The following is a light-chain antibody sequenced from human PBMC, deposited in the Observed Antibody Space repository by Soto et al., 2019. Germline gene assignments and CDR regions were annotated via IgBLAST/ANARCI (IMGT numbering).Light chain of an antibody. Sequence: QSVLTQSPSASASLGASVKLTCTLTSGHITYAIAWHQQRPEKGPRFLMKVNRDGSHSKGDGIPDRFSGSSSGAERYLTVSSLQSEDEAVYYCQTWGTGIQVFGGGTKLTVL. CDR1: SGHITYA. CDR3: QTWGTGIQV. CDR2: VNRDGSH. J-gene: IGLJ3*02. V-gene: IGLV4-69*01.